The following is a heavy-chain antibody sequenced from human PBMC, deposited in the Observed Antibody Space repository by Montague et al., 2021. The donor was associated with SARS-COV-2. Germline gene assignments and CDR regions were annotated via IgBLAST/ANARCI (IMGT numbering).Heavy chain of an antibody. CDR2: ISNDGSNK. D-gene: IGHD1-26*01. CDR1: GFYFSYA. Sequence: SLSLSFSASGFYFSYAMHWVRQAPGKGLEWVALISNDGSNKHYADSVKGRFTISRDNSKSTLYPQMNSLRTEDTAVYYCARESGSFHDGGYFDYWGQGSLVTVSS. J-gene: IGHJ4*02. CDR3: ARESGSFHDGGYFDY. V-gene: IGHV3-30*04.